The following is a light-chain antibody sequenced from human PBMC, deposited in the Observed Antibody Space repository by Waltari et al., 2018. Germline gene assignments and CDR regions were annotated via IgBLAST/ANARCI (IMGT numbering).Light chain of an antibody. J-gene: IGKJ2*02. CDR1: QTITSN. CDR2: GAS. V-gene: IGKV1-39*01. CDR3: QQSYSTPWT. Sequence: DIQMTQSPSSLPASVGDGVTITCRASQTITSNLNWYQQKPGKAPKLLIYGASALHSGVPSRFRGSGSGTDFTLTISSLQPEDFATYFCQQSYSTPWTFGQGTYIEIK.